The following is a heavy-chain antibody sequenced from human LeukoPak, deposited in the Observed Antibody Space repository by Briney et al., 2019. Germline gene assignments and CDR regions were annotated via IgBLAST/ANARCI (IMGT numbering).Heavy chain of an antibody. CDR1: GGSISSYY. J-gene: IGHJ5*02. CDR3: ARGEVGAYPIKNWFDP. CDR2: IYYSGST. V-gene: IGHV4-59*01. D-gene: IGHD1-26*01. Sequence: SETLSLTCTVSGGSISSYYWSWIRQPPGKGLEWIGYIYYSGSTNYNPSLKSRVTISVDTSKNQSSLKLSSVTAADTAVYYCARGEVGAYPIKNWFDPWGQGTLVTVSS.